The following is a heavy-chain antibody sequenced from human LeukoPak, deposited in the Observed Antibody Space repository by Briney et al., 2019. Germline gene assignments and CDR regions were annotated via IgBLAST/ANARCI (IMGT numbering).Heavy chain of an antibody. CDR3: ARDGWTERHYYYYGMDV. D-gene: IGHD2-15*01. CDR1: GYTLSSYY. V-gene: IGHV1-46*01. Sequence: ASVKVSCKASGYTLSSYYMQWVRQAPGQGLEWMGIINTSGGGTSYAQKFQGRVTMTRDTSTSTVYMELSSLRSEDTAVYYCARDGWTERHYYYYGMDVWGQGTTVTVSS. CDR2: INTSGGGT. J-gene: IGHJ6*02.